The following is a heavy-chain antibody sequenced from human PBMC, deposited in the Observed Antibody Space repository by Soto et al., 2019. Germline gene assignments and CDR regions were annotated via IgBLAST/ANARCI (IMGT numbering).Heavy chain of an antibody. V-gene: IGHV3-23*01. CDR2: ISGSGGST. D-gene: IGHD3-22*01. CDR3: AKDGAATYYYGSSGYNYYGMDV. Sequence: PGGSLRLSCAASGFTFSSYAMSWVRQAPGKGLEWVSAISGSGGSTYYADSVKGRFTISRDNSKNTLYLQMNSLRAEDTAVYYCAKDGAATYYYGSSGYNYYGMDVWGQGTTVTVSS. CDR1: GFTFSSYA. J-gene: IGHJ6*02.